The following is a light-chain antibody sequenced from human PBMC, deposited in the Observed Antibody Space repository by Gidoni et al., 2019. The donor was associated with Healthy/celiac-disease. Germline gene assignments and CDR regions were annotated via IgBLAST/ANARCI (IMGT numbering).Light chain of an antibody. CDR3: QQLNSYLT. V-gene: IGKV1-9*01. CDR1: QGISSY. Sequence: ETQLTQSPSFLSASVGDRVTITCRASQGISSYLAWYQQKPGKAPKLLIYAASTLQSGVPSKFSGSGSGTEFTLTISSLQPEDFATYYCQQLNSYLTFGGGTKVEIK. CDR2: AAS. J-gene: IGKJ4*01.